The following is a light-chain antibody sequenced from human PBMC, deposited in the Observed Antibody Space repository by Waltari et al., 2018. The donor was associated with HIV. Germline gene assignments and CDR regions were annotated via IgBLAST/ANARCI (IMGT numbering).Light chain of an antibody. CDR1: SSDIGDYDY. J-gene: IGLJ1*01. CDR3: SSYTSSSTLYV. V-gene: IGLV2-14*01. CDR2: GVT. Sequence: QSALTQPASVPGSPGQSITISCTGTSSDIGDYDYVSWYQQHPGKAPKPMIYGVTNRPSGVSNRFSGSKSGNTASLTISGLQAEDEADYYCSSYTSSSTLYVFGTGTKVTVL.